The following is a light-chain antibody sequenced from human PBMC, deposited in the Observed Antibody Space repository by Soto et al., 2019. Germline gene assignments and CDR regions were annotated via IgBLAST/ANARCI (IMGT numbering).Light chain of an antibody. CDR3: QQYNSYSWT. CDR2: KAS. V-gene: IGKV1-5*03. CDR1: QSISSW. J-gene: IGKJ1*01. Sequence: DIQMTQSPSTLSASVGDRVTITCRASQSISSWVAWYQQKPGKAPKLLIYKASSLEGGVPSRFSGSGSGTEFTLTISSLQPDDFATYYCQQYNSYSWTFGQGTKVEIK.